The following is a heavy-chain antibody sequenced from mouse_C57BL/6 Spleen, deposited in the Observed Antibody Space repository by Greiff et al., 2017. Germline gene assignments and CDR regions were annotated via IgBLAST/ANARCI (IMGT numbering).Heavy chain of an antibody. V-gene: IGHV1-55*01. J-gene: IGHJ2*01. D-gene: IGHD2-3*01. CDR2: IYPGSGST. CDR1: GYTFTSYW. Sequence: VQLQQPGAELVKPGASVKMSCKASGYTFTSYWITWVKQRPGQGLEWIGDIYPGSGSTNYNEKFKSKATLTVDTSSSAAYMQLSSLTSEDSAVYYCAREDGYSYYFDYWGKGTTLTVYS. CDR3: AREDGYSYYFDY.